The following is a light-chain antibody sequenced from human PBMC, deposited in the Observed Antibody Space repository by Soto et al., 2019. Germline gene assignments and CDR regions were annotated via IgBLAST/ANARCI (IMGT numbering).Light chain of an antibody. CDR3: QQYNSWLWT. CDR1: QNVSSK. Sequence: EIVMPQSQATLSVSPGKGATISCRASQNVSSKLAWYQQKPGQAPRLLIYGASTRATGIPARFSGSGSGTEFTLIISSLQSEDSAVYYCQQYNSWLWTFGQGSKVDIK. V-gene: IGKV3-15*01. J-gene: IGKJ1*01. CDR2: GAS.